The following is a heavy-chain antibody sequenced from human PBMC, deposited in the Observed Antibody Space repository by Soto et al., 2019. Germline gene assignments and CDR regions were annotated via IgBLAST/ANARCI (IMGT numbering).Heavy chain of an antibody. J-gene: IGHJ5*02. D-gene: IGHD3-10*01. CDR1: GGSISSYY. V-gene: IGHV4-59*01. CDR2: IYYSGST. Sequence: SETLSLTCTVSGGSISSYYWSWIRQPPGKGLEWIGYIYYSGSTNYNPSLTSRVTISVDTSKNQFSLKLSSVTAADTAVYYCARDLSGSGSYWFDPWGQGTLVTGSS. CDR3: ARDLSGSGSYWFDP.